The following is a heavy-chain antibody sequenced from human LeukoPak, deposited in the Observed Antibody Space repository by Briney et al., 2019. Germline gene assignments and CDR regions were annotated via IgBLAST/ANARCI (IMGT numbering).Heavy chain of an antibody. V-gene: IGHV3-30-3*01. CDR2: ISYDRSNK. J-gene: IGHJ6*02. Sequence: GGSLRLSCAASGFTFSSYAMHWVRQAPGKGLEWVAVISYDRSNKYYADSVKGRFTISRDNSKNTLYLQMNSLRAEDTAVYYCARDRVAGTPYYYGMDVWGQGTTVTVSS. D-gene: IGHD6-19*01. CDR1: GFTFSSYA. CDR3: ARDRVAGTPYYYGMDV.